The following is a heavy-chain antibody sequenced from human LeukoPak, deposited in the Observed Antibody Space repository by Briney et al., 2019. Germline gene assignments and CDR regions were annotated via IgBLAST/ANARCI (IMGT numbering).Heavy chain of an antibody. CDR2: INAGNGNT. D-gene: IGHD3-10*01. J-gene: IGHJ4*02. Sequence: VASVKVSCKASGYTFTGYHMHWVRQAPGQRLEWMGWINAGNGNTKYSQKFQGRVTITRDTSASTAYMELSSLRSEDTAVYYCALRGSGSYRFDYWGQGTLVTVSS. V-gene: IGHV1-3*01. CDR1: GYTFTGYH. CDR3: ALRGSGSYRFDY.